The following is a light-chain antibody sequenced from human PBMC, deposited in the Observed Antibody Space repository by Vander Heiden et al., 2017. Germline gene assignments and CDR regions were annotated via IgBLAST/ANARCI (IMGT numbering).Light chain of an antibody. CDR1: SNDVGAYNY. J-gene: IGLJ2*01. Sequence: QSALTPPASASGSPGQSITISCTGTSNDVGAYNYVSWYHHHAGKAPKLMIYDVSSRPSGVSNRFSGSKSGNTASLTISGLQAEDEADYYCSSYTSSSTVVFGGGSKLTVL. V-gene: IGLV2-14*03. CDR3: SSYTSSSTVV. CDR2: DVS.